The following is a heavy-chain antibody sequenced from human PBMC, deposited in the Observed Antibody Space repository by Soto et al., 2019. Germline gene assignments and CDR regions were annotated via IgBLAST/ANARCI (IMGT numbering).Heavy chain of an antibody. CDR1: GFTFSNYA. J-gene: IGHJ4*02. Sequence: EVQLLESGGGLVQPGRSLRLSCAASGFTFSNYAMSWVRQAPGQGRDWVSAISGSGGTTYYAYSVKGRFTISRDNSKYTLLLQMNSLRAEDAAVYYCARVFVDTGSNSGWRGSCHYWGQGTLVTVSP. V-gene: IGHV3-23*01. CDR2: ISGSGGTT. CDR3: ARVFVDTGSNSGWRGSCHY. D-gene: IGHD6-25*01.